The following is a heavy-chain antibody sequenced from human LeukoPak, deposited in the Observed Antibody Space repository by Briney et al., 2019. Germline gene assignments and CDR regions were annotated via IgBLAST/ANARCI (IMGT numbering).Heavy chain of an antibody. CDR1: GFTFSSYG. CDR2: ISYDGSKK. J-gene: IGHJ3*02. Sequence: GRSLRLSCVASGFTFSSYGMHWVRQAPGKGLEWVAVISYDGSKKYYADSVKGRFTISRDNSKNTLYLQMNSLRAEDTAVYYCARWTNYHAFDIWGQGTMVTVSS. D-gene: IGHD1-7*01. V-gene: IGHV3-30*03. CDR3: ARWTNYHAFDI.